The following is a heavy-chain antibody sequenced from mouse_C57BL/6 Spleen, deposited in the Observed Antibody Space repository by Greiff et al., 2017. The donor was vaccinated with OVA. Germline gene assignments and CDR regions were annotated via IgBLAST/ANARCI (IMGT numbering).Heavy chain of an antibody. CDR3: AREGDYDWYFDV. D-gene: IGHD2-4*01. Sequence: DVKLVESEGGLVQPGSSMKLSCTASGFTFSDYYMAWVRQVPEKGLEWVANINYDGSSTYYLDSLKSRFIISRDNAKNILYLQMSSLKSEDTATYYWAREGDYDWYFDVWGTGTTVTVSS. CDR2: INYDGSST. V-gene: IGHV5-16*01. J-gene: IGHJ1*03. CDR1: GFTFSDYY.